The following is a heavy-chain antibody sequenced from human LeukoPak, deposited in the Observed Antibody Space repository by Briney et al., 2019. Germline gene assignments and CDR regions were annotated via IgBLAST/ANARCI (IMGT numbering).Heavy chain of an antibody. CDR3: ARGLVVGATRAAAKPHHFDY. J-gene: IGHJ4*02. V-gene: IGHV4-34*01. D-gene: IGHD1-26*01. CDR1: GGSFSGYY. CDR2: INHSGST. Sequence: SETLSLTCAVYGGSFSGYYWSWIRQPPGKGLEWIGEINHSGSTNYNPSLKSRVTITVDTSKNQFSLKLSSVTAADTAVYYCARGLVVGATRAAAKPHHFDYWGQGTLVTVSS.